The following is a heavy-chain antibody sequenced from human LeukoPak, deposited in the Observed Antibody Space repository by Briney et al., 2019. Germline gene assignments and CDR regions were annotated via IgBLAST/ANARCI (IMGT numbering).Heavy chain of an antibody. D-gene: IGHD1-26*01. CDR1: GGTFSSYA. CDR2: IIPIFGTA. J-gene: IGHJ3*02. Sequence: SVKVSCKASGGTFSSYAISWVRQAPGQGLEWMGGIIPIFGTANYAQKFQGRVTITADESTSTAYMELSSLRSEDTAVYYCARDMPRYSGRYYNAFDIWGQGTMVTVSS. V-gene: IGHV1-69*13. CDR3: ARDMPRYSGRYYNAFDI.